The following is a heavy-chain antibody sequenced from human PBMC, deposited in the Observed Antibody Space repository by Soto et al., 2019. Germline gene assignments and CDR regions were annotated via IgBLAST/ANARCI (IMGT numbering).Heavy chain of an antibody. J-gene: IGHJ4*02. V-gene: IGHV1-2*02. Sequence: ASVKVSCKASGYTFTGYYMHWVRQAPGQGLEWMGWINPNSGGTNYAQKFQGRVTMTRDTSISTAYMELSRLRSDDTAVCYCARVYSGYDVYYFDYWGQGPLVTVSS. CDR3: ARVYSGYDVYYFDY. CDR1: GYTFTGYY. D-gene: IGHD5-12*01. CDR2: INPNSGGT.